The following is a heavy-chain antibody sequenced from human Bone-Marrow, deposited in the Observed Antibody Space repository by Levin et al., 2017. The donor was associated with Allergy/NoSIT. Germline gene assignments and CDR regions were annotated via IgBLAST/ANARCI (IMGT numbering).Heavy chain of an antibody. V-gene: IGHV1-18*01. CDR1: GYTFTSYG. CDR2: ISAYNGNT. J-gene: IGHJ4*02. D-gene: IGHD3-3*01. CDR3: ATSVVDFWSGSGDDY. Sequence: GESLKISCKASGYTFTSYGISWVRQAPGQGLEWMGWISAYNGNTNYAQKLQGRVTMTTDTSTSTAYMELRSLRSDDTAVYYCATSVVDFWSGSGDDYWGQGTLVTVSS.